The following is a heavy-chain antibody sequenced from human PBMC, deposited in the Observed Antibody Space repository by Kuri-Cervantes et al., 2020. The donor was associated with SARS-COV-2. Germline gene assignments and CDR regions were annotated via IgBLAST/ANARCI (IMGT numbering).Heavy chain of an antibody. CDR1: GGSFSDYY. J-gene: IGHJ6*02. CDR3: AREYYYDSSGYYYARYYYYYGMDV. V-gene: IGHV4-34*01. CDR2: INHSGST. D-gene: IGHD3-22*01. Sequence: GSLRLSCAVYGGSFSDYYWSWIRQPPGKGLEWIGEINHSGSTNYNPSLKSRVTISVDTSKNQFSLKLSSVTAADTAVYYCAREYYYDSSGYYYARYYYYYGMDVWGQGTTVTVSS.